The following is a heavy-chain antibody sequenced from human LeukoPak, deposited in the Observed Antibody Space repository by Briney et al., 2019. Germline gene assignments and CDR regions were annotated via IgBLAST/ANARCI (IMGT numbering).Heavy chain of an antibody. J-gene: IGHJ4*02. CDR1: SGSLSSFY. CDR3: ARSSGHDFDY. V-gene: IGHV4-4*07. CDR2: IYPSVST. Sequence: SETLSLTCTVSSGSLSSFYWNWIRQPAGKGLEWVGRIYPSVSTDYNASLKSRVTMSVDTSKKQFSLKLNSVTAADTAVYYCARSSGHDFDYWGQGILVTVSS. D-gene: IGHD5-12*01.